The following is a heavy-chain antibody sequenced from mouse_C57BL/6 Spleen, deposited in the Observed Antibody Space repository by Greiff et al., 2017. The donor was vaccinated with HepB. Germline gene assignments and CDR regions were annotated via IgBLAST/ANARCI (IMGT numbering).Heavy chain of an antibody. CDR3: ARQEGSSYGRFAY. J-gene: IGHJ3*01. V-gene: IGHV5-6*01. CDR1: GFTFSSYG. D-gene: IGHD1-1*01. Sequence: EVNVVESGGDLVKPGGSLKLSCAASGFTFSSYGMSWVRQTPDKRLACVATISSGGSYTYYPDSVKGRFAIARDNAKNSLYLQMSSLKSEDTAMFCCARQEGSSYGRFAYWGQGTLVTVCA. CDR2: ISSGGSYT.